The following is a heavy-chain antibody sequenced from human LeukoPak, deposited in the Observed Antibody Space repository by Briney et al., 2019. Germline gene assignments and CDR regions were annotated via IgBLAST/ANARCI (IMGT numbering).Heavy chain of an antibody. D-gene: IGHD3-22*01. CDR1: GFTFSGSA. J-gene: IGHJ4*02. Sequence: GSLRLSCAASGFTFSGSAMHWVRQASGKGLEWVGRIRSKANSYATAYAAPVKGRFTISRDDSKNTAYLQMNSLKTEDTAVYYCTKTRGDDSSGYYLFDYWGQGTLVTVSS. V-gene: IGHV3-73*01. CDR2: IRSKANSYAT. CDR3: TKTRGDDSSGYYLFDY.